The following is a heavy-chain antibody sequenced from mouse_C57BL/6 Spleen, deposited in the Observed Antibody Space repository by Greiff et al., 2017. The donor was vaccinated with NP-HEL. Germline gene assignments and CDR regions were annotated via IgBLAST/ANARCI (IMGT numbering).Heavy chain of an antibody. J-gene: IGHJ4*01. CDR3: ATHEEGVDCCSAMDY. V-gene: IGHV1-62-2*01. CDR2: FYPGSGSI. Sequence: QVQLKESGAELVKPGASVKLSCKASGYTFTEYTIHWVKQRSGQGLEWIGWFYPGSGSIKYNEKFKDKATLTADKSSSTVYMELSRLTSEDSAVYFCATHEEGVDCCSAMDYWGQGTSVTVSS. CDR1: GYTFTEYT. D-gene: IGHD2-4*01.